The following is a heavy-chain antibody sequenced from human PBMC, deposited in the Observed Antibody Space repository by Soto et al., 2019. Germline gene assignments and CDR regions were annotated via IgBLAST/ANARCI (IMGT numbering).Heavy chain of an antibody. CDR1: GFTFSSYA. V-gene: IGHV3-23*01. CDR3: AKSVNTAMVGLDYFDY. Sequence: GGSLRLSCAASGFTFSSYAMSWVRQAPGKGLEWVSAISGSGGSTYYADSVKGRFTISRDNSKNTLYLQMNSLRAEDTAVYYCAKSVNTAMVGLDYFDYWGQGTLVTVSS. D-gene: IGHD5-18*01. CDR2: ISGSGGST. J-gene: IGHJ4*02.